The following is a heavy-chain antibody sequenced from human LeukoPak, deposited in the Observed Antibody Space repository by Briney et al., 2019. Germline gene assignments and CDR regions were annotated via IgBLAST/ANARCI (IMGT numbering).Heavy chain of an antibody. D-gene: IGHD1-7*01. J-gene: IGHJ4*02. V-gene: IGHV3-48*03. CDR2: ISSSGSTI. CDR1: GFTFSSYE. Sequence: GGSLRLSRAASGFTFSSYEMNWVRQAPGKGLEWVSYISSSGSTIYYADSVKGRFTISRDNAKNSLYLQMNSLRAEDTAVYYCARSAKLELLDYWGQGTLVTVSS. CDR3: ARSAKLELLDY.